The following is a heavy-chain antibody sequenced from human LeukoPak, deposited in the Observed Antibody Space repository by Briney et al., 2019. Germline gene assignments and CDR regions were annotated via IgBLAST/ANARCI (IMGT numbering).Heavy chain of an antibody. D-gene: IGHD6-19*01. J-gene: IGHJ6*03. Sequence: GGSLRLSCAASGFTFSSYAMSWVRQAPGKGLEWVSAISGSGGSTYYADSVKGRFTISRDNSKNTLYLQMNSMRAEDTAVYYCAKVSIAVAGISYYYYMGVWGKGTTVTVSS. CDR1: GFTFSSYA. CDR2: ISGSGGST. CDR3: AKVSIAVAGISYYYYMGV. V-gene: IGHV3-23*01.